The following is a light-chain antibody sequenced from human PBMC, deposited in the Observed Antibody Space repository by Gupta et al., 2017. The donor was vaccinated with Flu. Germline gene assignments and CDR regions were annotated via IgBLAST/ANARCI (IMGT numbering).Light chain of an antibody. CDR3: QQEHNSPWT. CDR2: GAS. V-gene: IGKV3-15*01. J-gene: IGKJ1*01. CDR1: QSVSNN. Sequence: EIVMTQSPATLSLSPGEGVTLSCRASQSVSNNLAWYQQRPGQAPRLVLYGASRRATDIPARFSGGGSGTEFTLTISSLQSEDFAIYHCQQEHNSPWTFGQGTMVEIK.